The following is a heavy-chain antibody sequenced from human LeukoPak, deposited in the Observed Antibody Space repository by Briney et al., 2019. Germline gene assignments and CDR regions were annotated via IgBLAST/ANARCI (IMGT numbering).Heavy chain of an antibody. V-gene: IGHV4-59*01. CDR3: ARDRRDYVWGSYRYDAFDI. CDR1: GGSISSYY. D-gene: IGHD3-16*02. Sequence: SETLSLTCTVSGGSISSYYWSWIRQPPGKGLEWIGYIYYSGSTNYNPSLKSRVTISVDTSKNQFSLKLSSVTAADTAVYYCARDRRDYVWGSYRYDAFDIWGQGTMVTVSS. J-gene: IGHJ3*02. CDR2: IYYSGST.